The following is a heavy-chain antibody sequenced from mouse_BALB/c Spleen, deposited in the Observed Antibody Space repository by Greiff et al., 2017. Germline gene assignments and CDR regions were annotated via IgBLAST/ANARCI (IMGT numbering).Heavy chain of an antibody. V-gene: IGHV1-4*01. Sequence: QVQLKESGAELVRPGASVKMSCKASGYTFTSYSMHWVKQRPGQGLEWIGYIYPSSGYTNYNKKFKDKATLTADKSSSTAYMQLCSLTSEDSAVYYSARSEVMVTTEGIDYWGQGTTVTVSS. J-gene: IGHJ2*01. D-gene: IGHD2-2*01. CDR3: ARSEVMVTTEGIDY. CDR2: IYPSSGYT. CDR1: GYTFTSYS.